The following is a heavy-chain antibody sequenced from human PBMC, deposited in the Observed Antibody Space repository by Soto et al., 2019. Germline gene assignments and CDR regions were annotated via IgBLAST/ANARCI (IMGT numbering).Heavy chain of an antibody. V-gene: IGHV3-23*01. CDR3: EKGLRGGYQGSRIFDF. J-gene: IGHJ4*02. Sequence: PGGSLRLSCAAPGFTFSTYAMNWVRQAPGKGLEWVSVISDSGGDTKFADSVKGRFTMSRDNSKNTLYLQMDSLRAEDSAIYYCEKGLRGGYQGSRIFDFWGQGTPVTVSS. D-gene: IGHD3-10*01. CDR1: GFTFSTYA. CDR2: ISDSGGDT.